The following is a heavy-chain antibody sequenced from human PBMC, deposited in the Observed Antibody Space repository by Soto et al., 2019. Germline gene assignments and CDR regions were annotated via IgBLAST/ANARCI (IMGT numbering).Heavy chain of an antibody. CDR3: ARQSESTGYVYGWFDP. D-gene: IGHD3-9*01. V-gene: IGHV4-31*03. J-gene: IGHJ5*02. CDR2: IYYSGSI. Sequence: QVQLQESGPGLVRPSQTLSLTCTVSGGSINSRGYYWTWIRQHPGKDLEWIGNIYYSGSIHFNPSLKSRLTMLVDTSENQFSLALTSVTAADTAVYYCARQSESTGYVYGWFDPWGQGTLVTVSS. CDR1: GGSINSRGYY.